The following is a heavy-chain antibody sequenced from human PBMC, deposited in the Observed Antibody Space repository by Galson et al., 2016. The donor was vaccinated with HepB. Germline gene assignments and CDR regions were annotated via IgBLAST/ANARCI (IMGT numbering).Heavy chain of an antibody. CDR3: ARESPTTAGAFDI. CDR1: GFIFSNYW. D-gene: IGHD4-17*01. V-gene: IGHV3-74*01. Sequence: SLRLSCAASGFIFSNYWMHWVRQAPGKGLVWVSRIHSDGSTTSYADSVKGRFTVSRDNAKKTLYMQMYSLRAEDTAVYYCARESPTTAGAFDIWGQGTMVTVSS. J-gene: IGHJ3*02. CDR2: IHSDGSTT.